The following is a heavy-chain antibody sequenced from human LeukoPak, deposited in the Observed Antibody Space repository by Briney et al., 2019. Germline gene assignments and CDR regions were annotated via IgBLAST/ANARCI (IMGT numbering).Heavy chain of an antibody. CDR1: GFTFSSYG. V-gene: IGHV3-30*18. CDR3: AKDDPPYLGPDAFDI. CDR2: ISYDGSNK. J-gene: IGHJ3*02. Sequence: PGGSLRLSCAASGFTFSSYGMHWVRQAPGKGLEWVAVISYDGSNKYYADSVKGRFTISRDNSKNTLYLQMNSLRAEDTAVYYCAKDDPPYLGPDAFDIWGQGTMVTVSS.